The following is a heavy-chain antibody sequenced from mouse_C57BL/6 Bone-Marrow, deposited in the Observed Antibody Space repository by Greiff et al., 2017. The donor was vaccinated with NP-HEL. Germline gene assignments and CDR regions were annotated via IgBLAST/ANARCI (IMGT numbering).Heavy chain of an antibody. D-gene: IGHD1-1*01. J-gene: IGHJ1*03. CDR3: SPPYYGSSYGYFDV. CDR2: IDPEDGET. V-gene: IGHV14-2*01. CDR1: GFNIKDYY. Sequence: VQLQQSGAELVKPGASVKLSCTASGFNIKDYYMHWVKQRTEQGLEWIGRIDPEDGETKYAQKFQGKATITADTSSNTAYLQLSSLTSEDTAVYYCSPPYYGSSYGYFDVWGTGTTVTVSS.